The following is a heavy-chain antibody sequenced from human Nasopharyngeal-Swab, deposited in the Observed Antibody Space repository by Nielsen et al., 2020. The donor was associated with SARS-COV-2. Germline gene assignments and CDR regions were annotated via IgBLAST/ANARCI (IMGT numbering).Heavy chain of an antibody. CDR3: ASRGQLTGAEYFQH. CDR1: GGTFSSYA. CDR2: IIPIFGTA. Sequence: SVKVSCKASGGTFSSYAISWLRQAPGQGLEWMGGIIPIFGTAKYAQKFQGRVTITADEFTSTAYMELSSLRSEDTAVYYCASRGQLTGAEYFQHWGQGTLVTVSS. J-gene: IGHJ1*01. V-gene: IGHV1-69*13. D-gene: IGHD6-13*01.